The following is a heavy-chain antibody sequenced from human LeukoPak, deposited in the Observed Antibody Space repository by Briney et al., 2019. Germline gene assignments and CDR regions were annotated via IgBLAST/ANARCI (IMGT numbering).Heavy chain of an antibody. CDR1: GLTFTNHG. Sequence: GGSLRLSCVTSGLTFTNHGFHWLRQAAGKGLEWVAFVRNDGFDTYHSNSVKGRFTISRDNSKNTLYLQMNSLRAEDTAVYYCAKDAIMGDIVVVPADGNWFDPWGQGTLVTVSS. V-gene: IGHV3-30*02. CDR3: AKDAIMGDIVVVPADGNWFDP. D-gene: IGHD2-2*01. J-gene: IGHJ5*02. CDR2: VRNDGFDT.